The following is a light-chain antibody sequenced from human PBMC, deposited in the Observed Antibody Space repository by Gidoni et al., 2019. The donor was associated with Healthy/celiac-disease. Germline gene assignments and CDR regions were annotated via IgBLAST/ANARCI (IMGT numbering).Light chain of an antibody. CDR2: KVS. V-gene: IGKV2-30*01. CDR3: IHGTQWGLS. J-gene: IGKJ2*03. Sequence: DVVIPHSPLSLHVTLGQPDSISCRSSQSLVYSDGNTYLNWFQQRPGQSPRRLIYKVSNRDSGVPDRFSGRESGTDFRMKIRRVEVEDGGIYKCIHGTQWGLSFGQGTKVEIK. CDR1: QSLVYSDGNTY.